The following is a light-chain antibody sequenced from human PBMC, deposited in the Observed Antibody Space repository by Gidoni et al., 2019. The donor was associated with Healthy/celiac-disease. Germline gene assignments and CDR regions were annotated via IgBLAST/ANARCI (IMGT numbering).Light chain of an antibody. J-gene: IGKJ5*01. CDR1: QGISSY. V-gene: IGKV1-9*01. Sequence: IHFTQSPSFLSASVGDRVTITCRASQGISSYLAWYQQKPGKAPKLLIYAASTLQSGVPSRFSGSGSGTEFTLTISSLQPEDFATYYCQQLNSYPRAITFXXXTRLEIK. CDR3: QQLNSYPRAIT. CDR2: AAS.